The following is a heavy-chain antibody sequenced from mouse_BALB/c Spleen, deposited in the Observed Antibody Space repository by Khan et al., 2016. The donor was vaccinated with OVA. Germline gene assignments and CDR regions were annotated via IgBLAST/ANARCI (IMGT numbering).Heavy chain of an antibody. Sequence: VQLQQSGPELMKPGASVKISCKASGYSFTSYYIHWVKQSHGKTLEWIGFIDPFNGGSTSNQKFKVKATLTVDKSSSTAYMHLSSLTSEDSAVYYCAIHGSTSWFAYWGQGTMVTVSA. CDR1: GYSFTSYY. J-gene: IGHJ3*01. CDR3: AIHGSTSWFAY. D-gene: IGHD1-1*01. CDR2: IDPFNGGS. V-gene: IGHV1-31*01.